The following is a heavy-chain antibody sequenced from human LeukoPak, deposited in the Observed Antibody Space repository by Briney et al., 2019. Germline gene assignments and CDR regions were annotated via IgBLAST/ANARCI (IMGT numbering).Heavy chain of an antibody. J-gene: IGHJ4*02. Sequence: GGSLRLSCAASGFTFDDYAMHWVRQAPGKGLEWVSGISWNSGSIGYADSVKGRFTISRDNAKNSLYLQMNSLRAEDTALYYCVKEKYDILTGYPGYFDYWGQGTLATVSS. D-gene: IGHD3-9*01. CDR1: GFTFDDYA. CDR3: VKEKYDILTGYPGYFDY. V-gene: IGHV3-9*01. CDR2: ISWNSGSI.